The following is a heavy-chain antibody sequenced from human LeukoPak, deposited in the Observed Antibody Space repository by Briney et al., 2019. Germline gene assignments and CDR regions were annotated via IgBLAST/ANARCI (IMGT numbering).Heavy chain of an antibody. Sequence: GGSLRLSCAATGVTFSSYAMHLVRQAPGKGLEWVAVIWYDGSNKYYADSVKGRFTISRDNSKNTLYLQMNSLRAEDTAVYYCARDLGKTSLAVAPGYWGQGTLVTVSS. CDR2: IWYDGSNK. CDR3: ARDLGKTSLAVAPGY. J-gene: IGHJ4*02. CDR1: GVTFSSYA. D-gene: IGHD6-19*01. V-gene: IGHV3-33*08.